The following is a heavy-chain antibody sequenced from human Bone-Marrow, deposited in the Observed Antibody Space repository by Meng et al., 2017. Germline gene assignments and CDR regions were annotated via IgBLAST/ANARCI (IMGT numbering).Heavy chain of an antibody. Sequence: EVQWGELVGGLVKPGGSLRLSCVASGLSFSDAWMSWVRQAPGKGLEWVGRIKRNSDGGTIDYAAPVKGRFTISRDDSKNTLYLQMDSLITEDTAVYFCATGAAAADHWGQGTLVTVSS. CDR1: GLSFSDAW. J-gene: IGHJ4*02. V-gene: IGHV3-15*01. D-gene: IGHD6-13*01. CDR3: ATGAAAADH. CDR2: IKRNSDGGTI.